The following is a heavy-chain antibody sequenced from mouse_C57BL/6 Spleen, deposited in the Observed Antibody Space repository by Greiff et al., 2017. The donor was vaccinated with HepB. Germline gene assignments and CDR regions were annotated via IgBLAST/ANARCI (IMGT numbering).Heavy chain of an antibody. Sequence: VQLQQSGAELVKPGASVKMSCKASGYTFTSYWITWVKQRPGQGLEWIGDIYPGSGSTNYNEKFKSKATLTVDTSSSTAYMQLSSLTSEDSAVYYCAYGSKRYFDVWGTGTTVTVSS. D-gene: IGHD1-1*01. J-gene: IGHJ1*03. V-gene: IGHV1-55*01. CDR2: IYPGSGST. CDR3: AYGSKRYFDV. CDR1: GYTFTSYW.